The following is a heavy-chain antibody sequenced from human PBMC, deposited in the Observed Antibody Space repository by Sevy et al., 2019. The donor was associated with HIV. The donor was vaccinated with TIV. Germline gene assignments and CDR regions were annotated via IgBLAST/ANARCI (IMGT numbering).Heavy chain of an antibody. CDR3: ARLYRRSSGRGLDN. J-gene: IGHJ4*02. D-gene: IGHD6-6*01. V-gene: IGHV3-7*01. Sequence: GGSLRLSCAASGFTFGSYWMTWVRQAPGKGLEWVANIKEDGSGRFYVDSVRGRFTVSRDNAKKTLYLQMNNLRGEDRALYYCARLYRRSSGRGLDNWGQGALVTVSS. CDR1: GFTFGSYW. CDR2: IKEDGSGR.